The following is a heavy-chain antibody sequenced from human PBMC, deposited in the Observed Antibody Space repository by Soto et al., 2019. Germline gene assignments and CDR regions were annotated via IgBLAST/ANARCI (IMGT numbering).Heavy chain of an antibody. J-gene: IGHJ4*02. CDR2: ISSGSSYI. D-gene: IGHD3-3*01. CDR1: GFTFRSYN. Sequence: VGSLRLSCAASGFTFRSYNMNWVRQAPGKGLEWVSSISSGSSYIFYADSVKGRFTISRDNAKNSLYLQMNSLRAEDTAVYYCAKTYYDFWSGYYPIDYWGQGTLVTVSS. CDR3: AKTYYDFWSGYYPIDY. V-gene: IGHV3-21*01.